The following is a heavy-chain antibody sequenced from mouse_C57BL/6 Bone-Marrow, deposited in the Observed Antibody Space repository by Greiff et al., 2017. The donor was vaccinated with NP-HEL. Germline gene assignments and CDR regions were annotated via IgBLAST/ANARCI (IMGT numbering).Heavy chain of an antibody. CDR2: IDPSDSYT. D-gene: IGHD2-5*01. CDR3: ARWGPIYYSNYGWYFDV. V-gene: IGHV1-59*01. Sequence: QVQLQQPGAELVRPGTSVKLSCKASGYTFTNYWMHWVKQRPGQGLEWIGVIDPSDSYTNYNQKFKGKATLTVDTSSSTAYMQLSSLTSEDSAVYYCARWGPIYYSNYGWYFDVWGTGTTVTVSS. J-gene: IGHJ1*03. CDR1: GYTFTNYW.